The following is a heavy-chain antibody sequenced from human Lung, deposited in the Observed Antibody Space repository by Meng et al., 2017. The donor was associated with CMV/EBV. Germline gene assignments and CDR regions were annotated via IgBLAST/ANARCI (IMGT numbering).Heavy chain of an antibody. Sequence: GESLKISCAASGFTFNSFWMSWVRQAPGKGLEWVASIHQDGSESFYVESVRGRFTISRDNAKNSLYVQMSSLRAEDTAVYYCARELGGYSHGKNSGYHQYGMDVWGQRTTVTLSS. V-gene: IGHV3-7*01. CDR2: IHQDGSES. CDR3: ARELGGYSHGKNSGYHQYGMDV. CDR1: GFTFNSFW. J-gene: IGHJ6*01. D-gene: IGHD5-18*01.